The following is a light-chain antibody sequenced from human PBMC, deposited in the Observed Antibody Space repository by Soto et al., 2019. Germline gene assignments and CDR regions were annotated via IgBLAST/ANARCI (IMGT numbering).Light chain of an antibody. CDR2: WAS. CDR1: QSISPNSNNRNY. J-gene: IGKJ4*01. V-gene: IGKV4-1*01. Sequence: DIVMTQSPESLAVSLGERATINCTSSQSISPNSNNRNYLAWYQHKPGQPPKLLIYWASTRGSGVPDRFSGSGSGTDFTLTTSSLQAEDVAVYFCHQYFSTPPIFGGGTKVDIK. CDR3: HQYFSTPPI.